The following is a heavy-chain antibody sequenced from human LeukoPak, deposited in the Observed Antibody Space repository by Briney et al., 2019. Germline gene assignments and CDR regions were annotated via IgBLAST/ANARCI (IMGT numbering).Heavy chain of an antibody. CDR1: GGSINSYY. J-gene: IGHJ6*03. Sequence: SETLSLTCTVSGGSINSYYWSWIRQPPGKGLEWIGYIYYSGSTNYNPSLKSRVTISVDTSKNQFSLKLSSVTAADTAVYYCARHFAFSYYYMDVWGKGTTVTVSS. V-gene: IGHV4-59*08. CDR3: ARHFAFSYYYMDV. CDR2: IYYSGST.